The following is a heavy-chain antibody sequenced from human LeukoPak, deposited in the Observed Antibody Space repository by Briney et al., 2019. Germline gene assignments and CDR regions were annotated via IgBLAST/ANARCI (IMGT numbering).Heavy chain of an antibody. Sequence: ASVKVSCKASGYTFTSYDINWVRQATGQGLEWMGWMNPNSGNTGYAQKFQGRVTMTRDTSISTAYMELSRLRSDDTAVYYCARGGDDILTGYYMGEYNWFDPWGQGTLVTVSS. CDR1: GYTFTSYD. D-gene: IGHD3-9*01. J-gene: IGHJ5*02. V-gene: IGHV1-8*01. CDR2: MNPNSGNT. CDR3: ARGGDDILTGYYMGEYNWFDP.